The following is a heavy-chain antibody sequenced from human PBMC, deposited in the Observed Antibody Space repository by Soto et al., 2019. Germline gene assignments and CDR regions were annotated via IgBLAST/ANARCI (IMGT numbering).Heavy chain of an antibody. Sequence: NPSETLSLTCTVSGGSISSGGYYWSWIRQHPGKGLEWIGYIYYSGSTYYNPSLKSRVTISVDTSKNQFSLKLSSVTAADTAVYYCARVSNYGDYYQSGIDYWGQGTLVTVSS. CDR2: IYYSGST. J-gene: IGHJ4*02. V-gene: IGHV4-31*03. CDR3: ARVSNYGDYYQSGIDY. D-gene: IGHD4-17*01. CDR1: GGSISSGGYY.